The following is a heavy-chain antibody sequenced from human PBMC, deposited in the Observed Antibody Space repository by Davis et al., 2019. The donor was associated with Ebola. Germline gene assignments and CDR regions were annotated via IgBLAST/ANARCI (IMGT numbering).Heavy chain of an antibody. D-gene: IGHD2-2*01. CDR2: IYPGDSDT. Sequence: PGGSLRLSCKGSGYSFSSYWIGWVRQKAGTGLEWMGIIYPGDSDTRYSPSFQGQVTISVDKSISTAYLQWSSLKASDTAIYYCARRRKNSSMKDAYDIWGQGAMVSVSS. J-gene: IGHJ3*02. CDR3: ARRRKNSSMKDAYDI. CDR1: GYSFSSYW. V-gene: IGHV5-51*01.